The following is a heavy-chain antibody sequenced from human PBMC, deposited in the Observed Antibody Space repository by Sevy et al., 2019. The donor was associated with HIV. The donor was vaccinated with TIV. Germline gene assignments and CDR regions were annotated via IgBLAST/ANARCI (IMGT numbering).Heavy chain of an antibody. V-gene: IGHV3-49*03. D-gene: IGHD2-15*01. CDR3: AREAGVVVVVAANQFDY. Sequence: GGSLRLSCAASGFTFGPYAMSWFRQAPGKGLEWVAFIRGKPFGGTTEYAASVKGRFSISRDDSKSIAYLEMNSLKIEDTAVYYCAREAGVVVVVAANQFDYWGLGTLVTLSS. J-gene: IGHJ4*02. CDR1: GFTFGPYA. CDR2: IRGKPFGGTT.